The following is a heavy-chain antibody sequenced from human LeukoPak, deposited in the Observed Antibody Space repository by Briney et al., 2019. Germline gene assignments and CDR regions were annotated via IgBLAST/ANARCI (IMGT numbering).Heavy chain of an antibody. D-gene: IGHD3-22*01. CDR1: GGSISSYY. J-gene: IGHJ4*02. CDR3: ARSVQYYYDSSGYHPYYFDY. CDR2: IYYSGST. V-gene: IGHV4-59*01. Sequence: SETLSLTCTVSGGSISSYYWSRIRQPPGKGLEWIGYIYYSGSTNYNPSPKSRVTISVDTSKNQFSLKLSSVTAADTAVYYCARSVQYYYDSSGYHPYYFDYWGQGTLVTVSS.